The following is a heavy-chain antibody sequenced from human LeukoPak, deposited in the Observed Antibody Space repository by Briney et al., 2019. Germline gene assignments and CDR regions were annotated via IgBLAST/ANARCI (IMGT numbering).Heavy chain of an antibody. CDR3: AREGTSGTHLNWFDP. CDR2: IYGSGST. Sequence: SETLSLTCTVSGGSISSYYWSWIRQPPGKGLEWVGHIYGSGSTNYNPSLKSRVTLSVDTSKNQFSLKLSSVTAADTAVYYCAREGTSGTHLNWFDPWGQGTLVTVSS. D-gene: IGHD1-1*01. J-gene: IGHJ5*02. CDR1: GGSISSYY. V-gene: IGHV4-59*01.